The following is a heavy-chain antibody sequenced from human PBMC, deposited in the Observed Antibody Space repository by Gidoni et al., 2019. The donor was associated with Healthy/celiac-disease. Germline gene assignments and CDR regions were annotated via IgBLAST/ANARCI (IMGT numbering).Heavy chain of an antibody. J-gene: IGHJ5*02. V-gene: IGHV1-69*01. CDR2: IIPIFGTA. CDR1: GGTLISYA. CDR3: ARVVRNWFDP. Sequence: QVQLVQSGAEVQQRASSLKVSCKASGGTLISYAITWVRQAPGQGLEWIGGIIPIFGTANYAQKFQGRVTITADESTSTAYMELSSLRSEDTAVYYCARVVRNWFDPWGQGTLVTVSS.